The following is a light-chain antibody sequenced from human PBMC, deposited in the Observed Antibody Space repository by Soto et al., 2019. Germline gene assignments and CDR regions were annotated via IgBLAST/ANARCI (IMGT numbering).Light chain of an antibody. CDR2: GAS. Sequence: EIVMTQSPATLSVSPGQRASLSCRASQSVSTTVAWYPQKPGQAPRLLVYGASTRATGIPARFSCSGAGRDYTLTITSLESEDFGVYFCQQYKDWPTTFGQVTKVDIK. J-gene: IGKJ1*01. CDR1: QSVSTT. V-gene: IGKV3-15*01. CDR3: QQYKDWPTT.